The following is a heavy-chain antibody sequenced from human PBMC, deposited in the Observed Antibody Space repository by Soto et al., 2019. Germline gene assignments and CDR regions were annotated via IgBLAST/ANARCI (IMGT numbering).Heavy chain of an antibody. CDR2: INAGNGNT. J-gene: IGHJ6*03. Sequence: ASVKVSCKASGYTFTSYAMHWVRQAPGQRLEWMGWINAGNGNTKYSQKFQGRVTITRDTSASTAYMGLSSLRSEDTAVYYCARDSPSIAAACPNYYYYYMDVWGKGTTVTVSS. V-gene: IGHV1-3*01. D-gene: IGHD6-13*01. CDR3: ARDSPSIAAACPNYYYYYMDV. CDR1: GYTFTSYA.